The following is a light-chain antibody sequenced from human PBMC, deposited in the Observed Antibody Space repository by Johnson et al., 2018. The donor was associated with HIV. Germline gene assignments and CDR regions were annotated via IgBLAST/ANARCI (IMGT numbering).Light chain of an antibody. J-gene: IGLJ1*01. Sequence: QSVLTQPPSVSAAPGQKVTISCSGSSSNIGNNYVSWYQQLPGTAPKLLIYENNKRPSGIPDRFSGSKSGTSATLGITGLQLGDEADYSCGTWDSSLRTGFFGTGTKVTVL. CDR3: GTWDSSLRTGF. V-gene: IGLV1-51*02. CDR2: ENN. CDR1: SSNIGNNY.